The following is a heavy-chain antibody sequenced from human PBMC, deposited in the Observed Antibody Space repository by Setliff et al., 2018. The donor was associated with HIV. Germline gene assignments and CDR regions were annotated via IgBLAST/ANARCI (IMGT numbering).Heavy chain of an antibody. CDR2: ISSDGSVK. CDR3: AQEKSPGAEYFPH. J-gene: IGHJ1*01. Sequence: GGSLRLSCTTSGFSFFNYAVHWVRQDPGKGLEWVAVISSDGSVKYYADSVKGRFTISRDNSKNTLNVQMNSLKDEDTSVYYCAQEKSPGAEYFPHWGQGTLVTV. CDR1: GFSFFNYA. V-gene: IGHV3-30*04.